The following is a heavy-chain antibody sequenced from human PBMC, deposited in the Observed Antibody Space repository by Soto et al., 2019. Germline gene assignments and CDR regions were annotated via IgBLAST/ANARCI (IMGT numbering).Heavy chain of an antibody. CDR3: ARTNDYSSGSRRTDAFDI. CDR1: GFTFSSYD. D-gene: IGHD6-19*01. J-gene: IGHJ3*02. Sequence: GGSLRLSCAASGFTFSSYDMHWVRQATGKGLEWVSAIGTAGDTYYPGSVKGRFTISRENAKNSLYLQMNSLRAGDTAVYYCARTNDYSSGSRRTDAFDIWGQGTMVTVSS. V-gene: IGHV3-13*01. CDR2: IGTAGDT.